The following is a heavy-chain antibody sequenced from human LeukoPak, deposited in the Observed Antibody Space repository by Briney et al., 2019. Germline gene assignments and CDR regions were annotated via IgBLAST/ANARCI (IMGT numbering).Heavy chain of an antibody. CDR1: GGSISSSSYY. Sequence: PSETLSLTCTVSGGSISSSSYYWGWIRQPPGKGLEWIGSIYYSGSTYYNPSLKSRVTISVDTSKSQFSLKLRSVTAADTAVYYCALLWFGESNWFDPWGQGTPVTVSS. V-gene: IGHV4-39*01. CDR2: IYYSGST. D-gene: IGHD3-10*01. CDR3: ALLWFGESNWFDP. J-gene: IGHJ5*02.